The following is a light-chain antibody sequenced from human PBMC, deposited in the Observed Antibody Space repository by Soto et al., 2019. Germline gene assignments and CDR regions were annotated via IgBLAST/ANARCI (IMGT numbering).Light chain of an antibody. CDR1: SSDVGGYNY. Sequence: QSALTQPASVSGSPGQSITISCTGTSSDVGGYNYVSWYQQHPGKAPKLVIYEVSNRPSGVSNRFSGSKSGNTASLTISGLQAEDEADYYCSSCTSSACTSSGTPYVVFGGGTKVTVL. CDR2: EVS. J-gene: IGLJ2*01. CDR3: SSCTSSACTSSGTPYVV. V-gene: IGLV2-14*01.